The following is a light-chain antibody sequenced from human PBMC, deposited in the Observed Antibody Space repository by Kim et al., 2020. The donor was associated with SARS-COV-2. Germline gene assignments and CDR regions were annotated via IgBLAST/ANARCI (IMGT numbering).Light chain of an antibody. CDR1: QSVTSSN. J-gene: IGKJ2*01. CDR3: QQRSSWPPYT. Sequence: CPGEGATLSCRTSQSVTSSNLAWYQQKPGQAPRLLIYDASKRATDIPARFTGSGSGTDFTLTISSLEPEDFAVYYCQQRSSWPPYTFGQGTKLEI. CDR2: DAS. V-gene: IGKV3-11*01.